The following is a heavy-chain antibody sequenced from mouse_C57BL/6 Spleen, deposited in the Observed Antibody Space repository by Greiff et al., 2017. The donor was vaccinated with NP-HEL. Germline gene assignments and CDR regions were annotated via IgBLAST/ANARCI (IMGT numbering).Heavy chain of an antibody. V-gene: IGHV1-22*01. CDR2: INPNNGGT. CDR3: ARSGLTGYYFDY. D-gene: IGHD4-1*01. J-gene: IGHJ2*01. Sequence: VQLQQSGPELVKPGASVKMSCKASGYTFTDYNMHWVKQSHGKSLEWIGYINPNNGGTSYNQKFKGKATLTVNKSSSTAYMELRSLTSEDSAVYYCARSGLTGYYFDYWGQGTTLTVSS. CDR1: GYTFTDYN.